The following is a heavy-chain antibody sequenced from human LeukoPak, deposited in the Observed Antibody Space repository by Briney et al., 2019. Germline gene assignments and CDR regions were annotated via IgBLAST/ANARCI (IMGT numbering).Heavy chain of an antibody. CDR3: ARAIYCGSTSCYPGGFDY. CDR2: IGTAGDT. J-gene: IGHJ4*02. Sequence: GGSLRLSCAASGFTFSSYDMHWVRQATGKGLGWVSAIGTAGDTYYPGSVKGRFTISRENAKNSLYLQMNSLSAGDTAVYYCARAIYCGSTSCYPGGFDYWGQGTLVTVSS. V-gene: IGHV3-13*01. CDR1: GFTFSSYD. D-gene: IGHD2-2*01.